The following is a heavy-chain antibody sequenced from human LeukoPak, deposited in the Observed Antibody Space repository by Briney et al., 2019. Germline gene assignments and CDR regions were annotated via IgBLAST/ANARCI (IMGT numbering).Heavy chain of an antibody. J-gene: IGHJ6*04. CDR1: GLTFSGYW. V-gene: IGHV3-7*01. D-gene: IGHD3-10*01. CDR3: ERDRGFGQADV. Sequence: GGSLRLSCAASGLTFSGYWMSWLRQAPGKGLEWVANIKQDGSEKYYVDSVKGRFTISRDNAKNSLCLQMNSLRAEDTAVYYCERDRGFGQADVWGKGTTVTVSS. CDR2: IKQDGSEK.